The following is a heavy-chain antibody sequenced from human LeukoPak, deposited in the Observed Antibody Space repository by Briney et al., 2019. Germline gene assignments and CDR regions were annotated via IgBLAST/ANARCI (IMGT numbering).Heavy chain of an antibody. V-gene: IGHV4-34*01. Sequence: SETLSLTCRVYGGSFGAHYWSWIRQPPGKGLEWIGKINHSGSTNYNPSLRSRVTISVDTSKKQFSPKLSSVTAADTAVYYCARGFSSGSYYEYYFDYWGQGTLVTVSS. J-gene: IGHJ4*02. CDR1: GGSFGAHY. CDR2: INHSGST. CDR3: ARGFSSGSYYEYYFDY. D-gene: IGHD3-10*01.